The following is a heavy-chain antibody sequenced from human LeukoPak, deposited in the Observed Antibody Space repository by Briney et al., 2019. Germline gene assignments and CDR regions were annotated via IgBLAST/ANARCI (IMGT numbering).Heavy chain of an antibody. J-gene: IGHJ4*02. Sequence: GASVKVSCKASGGTLSNYALSWVRQAPGQGLEWMGWMNPNSGNTGYAQKFQGRVTMTRNTSISTAYMELSSLRSEDTAVYYCARGGTTLWYSGSYANYWGQGTLVTVSS. CDR2: MNPNSGNT. CDR1: GGTLSNYA. V-gene: IGHV1-8*02. D-gene: IGHD1-26*01. CDR3: ARGGTTLWYSGSYANY.